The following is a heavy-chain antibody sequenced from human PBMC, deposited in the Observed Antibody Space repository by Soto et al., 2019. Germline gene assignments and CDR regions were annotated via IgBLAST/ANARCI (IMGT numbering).Heavy chain of an antibody. D-gene: IGHD3-9*01. CDR2: ISVSGSMR. J-gene: IGHJ6*02. CDR1: GFTFSSNE. CDR3: ATAGLTGTV. Sequence: LSLSCAPSGFTFSSNEMNWVRQAPGKGLEWVSYISVSGSMRFYADAVRGRFTISRDNTKKMLYLQMNSLRVGDTALYYCATAGLTGTVWGQGTTVTV. V-gene: IGHV3-48*03.